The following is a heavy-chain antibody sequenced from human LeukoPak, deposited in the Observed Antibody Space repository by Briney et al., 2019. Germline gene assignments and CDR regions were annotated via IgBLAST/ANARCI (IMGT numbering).Heavy chain of an antibody. CDR2: IYYSGST. J-gene: IGHJ4*02. V-gene: IGHV4-59*01. CDR1: GGSFSGYY. CDR3: ARSINDYGDYHFDY. Sequence: SETLSLTCAVYGGSFSGYYWSWIRQPPGKGLEWIGYIYYSGSTNYNPSLKSRVTISVDTSKNQFSLKLSSVTAADTAVYYCARSINDYGDYHFDYWGQGTLVTVSS. D-gene: IGHD4-17*01.